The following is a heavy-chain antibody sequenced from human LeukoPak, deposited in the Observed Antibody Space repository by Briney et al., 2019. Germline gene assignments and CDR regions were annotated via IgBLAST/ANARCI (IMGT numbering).Heavy chain of an antibody. CDR3: ARSVGIRARIPQRYYFDY. CDR1: GYTFTTYI. CDR2: INPSGGGT. V-gene: IGHV1-46*01. J-gene: IGHJ4*02. D-gene: IGHD5-18*01. Sequence: ASVKVSRKASGYTFTTYIMPWLRQPPGHGLEGWGIINPSGGGTSYAQKFQGRVTMTRDTSTSTVYMELSSLRSEDTAVYYCARSVGIRARIPQRYYFDYWGQGTLVTVSS.